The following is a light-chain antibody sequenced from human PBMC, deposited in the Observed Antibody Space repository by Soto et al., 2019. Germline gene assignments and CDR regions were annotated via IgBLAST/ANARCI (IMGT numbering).Light chain of an antibody. V-gene: IGKV1-5*01. CDR2: DAS. Sequence: DIPMTQSPSTLSASVGDRVTITCRASQSISSWLAWYQQKPGKAPKLLIYDASSLGSGVPSRFSGSGSGTEFTLTISSLQPDDFATYYCQQYDSYSLTFGGGTEVEIK. J-gene: IGKJ4*01. CDR1: QSISSW. CDR3: QQYDSYSLT.